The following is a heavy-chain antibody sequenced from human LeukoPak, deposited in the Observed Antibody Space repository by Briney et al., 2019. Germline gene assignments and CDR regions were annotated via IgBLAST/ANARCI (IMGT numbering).Heavy chain of an antibody. CDR3: ARDPQLYCSGGSCYERGHLPDNFDY. Sequence: ASVKVSCKASGYTFTSYGISWVRQAPGQGLEWMGWISAYNGNTNYAQKLQGRVTMTTDTSTSTAYMELRSLRSEDTAVYYCARDPQLYCSGGSCYERGHLPDNFDYWGQGTLVTVSS. J-gene: IGHJ4*02. D-gene: IGHD2-15*01. CDR2: ISAYNGNT. V-gene: IGHV1-18*01. CDR1: GYTFTSYG.